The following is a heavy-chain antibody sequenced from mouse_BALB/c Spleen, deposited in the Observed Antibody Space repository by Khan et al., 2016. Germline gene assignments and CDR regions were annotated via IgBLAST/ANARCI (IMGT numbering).Heavy chain of an antibody. D-gene: IGHD1-2*01. CDR2: INPDSSTI. Sequence: EVKLLESGGGLVQPGGSLKLSCAASGFDFSRYWMSWVRQAPGKGLEWIGEINPDSSTINYTPSLKDKFIISRDNAKNTLYLQMSKVRSEDTTLYYCARRGITTAFAYWGQGTLVTVSA. J-gene: IGHJ3*01. V-gene: IGHV4-1*02. CDR3: ARRGITTAFAY. CDR1: GFDFSRYW.